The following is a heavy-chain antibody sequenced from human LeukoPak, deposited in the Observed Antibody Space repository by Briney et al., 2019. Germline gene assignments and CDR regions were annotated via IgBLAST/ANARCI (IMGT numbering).Heavy chain of an antibody. V-gene: IGHV3-7*01. CDR3: ARGDGYIRY. D-gene: IGHD5-24*01. J-gene: IGHJ4*02. CDR2: IKQDGSEK. Sequence: HPGGSLRLSCAASGFTLSSYWMSWVRQAPGKGLEWVANIKQDGSEKYYVDSVKGRFTISRDNAKNSLYLQMNNLRAEDTAVYYCARGDGYIRYWGQGTLVTVSS. CDR1: GFTLSSYW.